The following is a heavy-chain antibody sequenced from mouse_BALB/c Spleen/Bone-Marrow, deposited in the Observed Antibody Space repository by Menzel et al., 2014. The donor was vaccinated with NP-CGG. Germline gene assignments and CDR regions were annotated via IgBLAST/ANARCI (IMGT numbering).Heavy chain of an antibody. D-gene: IGHD2-1*01. V-gene: IGHV5-9-4*01. Sequence: EVHLVESGGGLVKPGGSLKLSCAASGFTFSSYAMSWVRQSPEKRLEWVAEISSGGSYTYYPDTVTGRFTISRDNAKNTLYLGMSSLRSEDTAMYYCAREEGNFLAYWGQGTLVTVSA. J-gene: IGHJ3*01. CDR2: ISSGGSYT. CDR1: GFTFSSYA. CDR3: AREEGNFLAY.